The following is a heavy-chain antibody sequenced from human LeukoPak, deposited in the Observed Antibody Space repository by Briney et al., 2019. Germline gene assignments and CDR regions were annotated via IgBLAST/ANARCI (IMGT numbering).Heavy chain of an antibody. CDR1: GGSISSSSYY. CDR2: IYYSGST. V-gene: IGHV4-61*01. D-gene: IGHD1-26*01. J-gene: IGHJ4*02. Sequence: SETLSLTCTVSGGSISSSSYYWSWIRQPPGKGLEWIGYIYYSGSTNYNPSLKSRVTISVDTSKNQFSLKLSSVTAADTAVYYCARGGVGATIDYWGQGTLVTVSS. CDR3: ARGGVGATIDY.